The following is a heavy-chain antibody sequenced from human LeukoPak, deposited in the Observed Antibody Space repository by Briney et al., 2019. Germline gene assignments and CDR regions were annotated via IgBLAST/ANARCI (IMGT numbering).Heavy chain of an antibody. CDR2: IRTDGGSA. J-gene: IGHJ4*02. CDR1: GFRFSNSW. CDR3: ARDMETGGRAFDS. D-gene: IGHD2-8*02. V-gene: IGHV3-74*01. Sequence: KPGGSLRLSGAASGFRFSNSWIHWVRQAPAKGLVWVSRIRTDGGSAAYADFVKGRFTISRDNAKNTVYLQMNSLRADDTAVYYWARDMETGGRAFDSWGQGTLVTVSS.